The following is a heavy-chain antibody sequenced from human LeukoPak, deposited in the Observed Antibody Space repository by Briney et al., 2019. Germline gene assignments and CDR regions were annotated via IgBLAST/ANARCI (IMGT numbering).Heavy chain of an antibody. CDR3: ARVLSSGWAGFDY. CDR2: IYHSGST. CDR1: GGSISSGNW. D-gene: IGHD6-19*01. Sequence: SETLSLTCAVSGGSISSGNWWSWVRQPPGKGLEWIGEIYHSGSTNYSPSLKSRVTMSVDKSKNQFSLKLSSVTAADTAVYYCARVLSSGWAGFDYWGQGALVTVSS. V-gene: IGHV4-4*02. J-gene: IGHJ4*02.